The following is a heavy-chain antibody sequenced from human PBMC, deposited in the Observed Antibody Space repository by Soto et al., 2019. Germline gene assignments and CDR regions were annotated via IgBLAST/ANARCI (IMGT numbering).Heavy chain of an antibody. V-gene: IGHV4-59*01. CDR1: GGSISSYY. D-gene: IGHD3-3*01. CDR3: GRGHKGTYYDFWSGSPQYYFDY. Sequence: SETLSLTCTVSGGSISSYYWSWIRQPPGKGLEWIGYIYYSGSTNYNPSIKSRVTISVDTSKNQFSLKLSSVTAADTAVYYCGRGHKGTYYDFWSGSPQYYFDYWGQGTLVTVSS. J-gene: IGHJ4*02. CDR2: IYYSGST.